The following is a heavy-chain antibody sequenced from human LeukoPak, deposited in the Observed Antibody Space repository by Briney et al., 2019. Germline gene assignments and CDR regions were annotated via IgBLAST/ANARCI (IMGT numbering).Heavy chain of an antibody. CDR1: GFTFSSYA. CDR2: ISYDGSNK. CDR3: ARGGQPLLYYFDY. V-gene: IGHV3-30-3*01. J-gene: IGHJ4*02. Sequence: GGSLRLSCAASGFTFSSYAMHWVRQAPGKGLEWVAVISYDGSNKYYADSVKGRFTISRDNSKYTLYLQMNSLRAEDTAVYYCARGGQPLLYYFDYWGQGTLVTVSS. D-gene: IGHD2-21*02.